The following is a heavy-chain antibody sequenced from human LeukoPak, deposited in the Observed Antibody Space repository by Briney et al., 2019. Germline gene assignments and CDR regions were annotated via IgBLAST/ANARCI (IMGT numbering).Heavy chain of an antibody. V-gene: IGHV4-30-2*01. D-gene: IGHD6-6*01. J-gene: IGHJ4*02. CDR1: GGSISSGGYY. CDR2: IYHSGST. CDR3: ARTSPTLAARPGPFDY. Sequence: PSQTLSLTCTVSGGSISSGGYYWSWIRQPPGKGLEWIGYIYHSGSTYYNPSLKSRVTISVDRSKNQFSLKLSSVTAADTAVYYCARTSPTLAARPGPFDYWGQGTLVTVSS.